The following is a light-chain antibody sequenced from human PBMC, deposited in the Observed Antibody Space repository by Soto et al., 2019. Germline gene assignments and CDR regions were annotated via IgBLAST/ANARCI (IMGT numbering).Light chain of an antibody. CDR2: DVN. CDR1: ASDVGGYGN. CDR3: SSSSVRSYIVL. Sequence: QPVLTQPASVSGSPGQSIAISCTGTASDVGGYGNLSWYQQHPGRAPKLIIYDVNYRPSGVSDRFSASKSGNTASLTISGLQSEDEADYYCSSSSVRSYIVLFGGGTKLTVL. J-gene: IGLJ2*01. V-gene: IGLV2-14*03.